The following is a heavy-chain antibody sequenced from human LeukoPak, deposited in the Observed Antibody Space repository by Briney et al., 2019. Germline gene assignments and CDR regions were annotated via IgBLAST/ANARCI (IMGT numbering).Heavy chain of an antibody. CDR2: INHSGST. J-gene: IGHJ4*02. V-gene: IGHV4-34*01. D-gene: IGHD4-17*01. CDR3: VYGDYVAVY. CDR1: GGSFSGYY. Sequence: SETLSLTCAVYGGSFSGYYWSWIRQPPGKGLEWIGEINHSGSTNYNPSLKSRVTISVDTSKNQFSLKLSSVTAADTAVYYCVYGDYVAVYWGQGTLVTVSS.